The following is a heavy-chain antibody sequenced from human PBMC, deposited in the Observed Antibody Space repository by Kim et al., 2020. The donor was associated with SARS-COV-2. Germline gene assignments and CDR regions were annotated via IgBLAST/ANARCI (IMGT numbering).Heavy chain of an antibody. CDR1: GGSFTGYY. CDR3: ARVSGSGWYRGAFDI. J-gene: IGHJ3*02. Sequence: SETLSLTCAFYGGSFTGYYWSWIRQPPGKGLEWIAEINHNGITNYNPSLKSRVTMSVDTSKNQFSLKLSSVTAADTAVYYCARVSGSGWYRGAFDIWGQGTKVTVSS. CDR2: INHNGIT. V-gene: IGHV4-34*01. D-gene: IGHD6-19*01.